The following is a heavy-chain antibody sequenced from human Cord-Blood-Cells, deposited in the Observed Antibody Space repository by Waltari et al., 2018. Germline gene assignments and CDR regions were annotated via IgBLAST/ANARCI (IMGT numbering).Heavy chain of an antibody. Sequence: QVQLVQSGAEVKKPGASVKVSCKASGYTFTGYYMHWVRQAPGQGLEWMGWINPNSGGTNYAQKFQGRVTMTRDTSISTAYMGLSRLRSDDTAVYYCASRGPLRGYFDWSLTYWGQGTLVTVSS. CDR2: INPNSGGT. D-gene: IGHD3-9*01. V-gene: IGHV1-2*02. CDR1: GYTFTGYY. CDR3: ASRGPLRGYFDWSLTY. J-gene: IGHJ4*02.